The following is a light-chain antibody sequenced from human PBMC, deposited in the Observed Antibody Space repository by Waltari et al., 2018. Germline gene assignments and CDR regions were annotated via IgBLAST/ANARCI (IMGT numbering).Light chain of an antibody. J-gene: IGKJ1*01. CDR2: DAY. CDR3: QHYVRLPVT. V-gene: IGKV3-20*01. Sequence: DIVLTQFPGTLSLSAGERATLPCRASPSIGKYLAWYQLRPGQAPRLLIYDAYIRAAGIPDRFSGSGSGTDFSLTISRLEPEDFAMYYCQHYVRLPVTFGQGTKVEIK. CDR1: PSIGKY.